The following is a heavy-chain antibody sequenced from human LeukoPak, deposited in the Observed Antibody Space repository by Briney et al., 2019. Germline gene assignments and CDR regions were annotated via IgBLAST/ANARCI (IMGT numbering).Heavy chain of an antibody. D-gene: IGHD5-18*01. J-gene: IGHJ6*04. Sequence: GGSLRLSCAASGFTFSSYEMNWVRQAPGKGLEWVSYISSSGSTIYYADSVKGRFTISRDNAKNSLYLQMNSLRAEDTAVYYCASRLSWIQLWSYYYGMGVWGKGTTVTVSS. CDR1: GFTFSSYE. CDR3: ASRLSWIQLWSYYYGMGV. CDR2: ISSSGSTI. V-gene: IGHV3-48*03.